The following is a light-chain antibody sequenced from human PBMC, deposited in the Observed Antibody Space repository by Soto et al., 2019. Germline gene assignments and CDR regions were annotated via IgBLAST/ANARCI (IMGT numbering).Light chain of an antibody. CDR3: QQYGSSPRT. CDR1: QSVSSSY. CDR2: GAS. J-gene: IGKJ1*01. V-gene: IGKV3-20*01. Sequence: EIVLTQSPGTLSFSPGERSTLSCRASQSVSSSYLAWYQQKPGQAPRLLIFGASRRATGIPDRFSGSGSGTDFTLTISRLEPEDFVVYYCQQYGSSPRTFGQGTKVDI.